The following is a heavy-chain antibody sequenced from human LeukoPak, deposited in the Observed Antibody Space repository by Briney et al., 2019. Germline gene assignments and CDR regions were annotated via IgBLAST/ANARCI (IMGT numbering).Heavy chain of an antibody. Sequence: KPSETLSLTCTVSGGSTSSYYWSWIRQPAGKGLEWIGRIYTSGSTNYNPSLKSRVTMSVDTSKNQFSLKLSSVTAADTAVYYCARDRESGYCSGGSCYSYNWFDPWGQGTLVTVSS. CDR1: GGSTSSYY. CDR2: IYTSGST. CDR3: ARDRESGYCSGGSCYSYNWFDP. D-gene: IGHD2-15*01. J-gene: IGHJ5*02. V-gene: IGHV4-4*07.